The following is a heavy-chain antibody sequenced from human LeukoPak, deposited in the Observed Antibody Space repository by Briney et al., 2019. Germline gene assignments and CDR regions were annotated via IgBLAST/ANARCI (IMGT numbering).Heavy chain of an antibody. J-gene: IGHJ5*02. CDR3: ARSDIRPGWFDP. CDR1: GYLFITYY. D-gene: IGHD2-15*01. V-gene: IGHV1-46*01. Sequence: ASVKVSCKASGYLFITYYMHWVRQAPGQGLEWMGIINPRGGSTSYAQKFQGRVTMTRDTSTSTVYMELSSLRSEDTAVYYCARSDIRPGWFDPWGQGTLXTVSS. CDR2: INPRGGST.